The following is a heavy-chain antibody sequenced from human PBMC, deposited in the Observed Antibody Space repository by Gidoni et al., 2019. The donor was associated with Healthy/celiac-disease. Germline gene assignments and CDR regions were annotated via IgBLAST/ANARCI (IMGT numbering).Heavy chain of an antibody. Sequence: QVQLQQWGAGRLKPSETLSLTCAVYGGSFSGYYWSWIHQPPGKGLEWIGEINHSGSTNYNPSLKSRVTISVDTSKNQFSLKLSSVTAADTAVYYCAREGPYYYYYYMDVWGKGTTVTVSS. J-gene: IGHJ6*03. V-gene: IGHV4-34*01. CDR1: GGSFSGYY. CDR3: AREGPYYYYYYMDV. CDR2: INHSGST.